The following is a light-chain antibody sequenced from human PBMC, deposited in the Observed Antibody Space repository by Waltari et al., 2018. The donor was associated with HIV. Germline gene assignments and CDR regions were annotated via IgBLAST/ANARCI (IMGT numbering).Light chain of an antibody. CDR3: QAWDSSTVV. V-gene: IGLV3-1*01. CDR2: EDN. J-gene: IGLJ2*01. CDR1: KLGNQY. Sequence: SYEVTQPPSVSVSPGQTATITCSGHKLGNQYTAWYQQKPGQSPVLVIYEDNKRRSGTPERFSGSNSGDTATLTISGTQAMDEADYYCQAWDSSTVVFGGGTRLTVL.